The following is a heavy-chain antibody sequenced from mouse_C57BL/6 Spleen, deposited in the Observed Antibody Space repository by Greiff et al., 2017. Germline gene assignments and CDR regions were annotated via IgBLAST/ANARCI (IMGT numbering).Heavy chain of an antibody. V-gene: IGHV1-15*01. CDR3: TREVTVVARGVAY. CDR1: GYTFTDYE. J-gene: IGHJ3*01. Sequence: VQLQQPGAELVRPGASVTLSCKASGYTFTDYEMHWVKQTPVHGLEWIGAIDPETGGTAYNQKFKGKAILTADKSSSTAYMELRSLTSEDSAVYYCTREVTVVARGVAYWGQGTLVTVSA. D-gene: IGHD1-1*01. CDR2: IDPETGGT.